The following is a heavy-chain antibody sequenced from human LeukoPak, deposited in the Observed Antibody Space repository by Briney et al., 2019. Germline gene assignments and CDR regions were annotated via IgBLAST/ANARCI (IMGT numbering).Heavy chain of an antibody. J-gene: IGHJ4*02. V-gene: IGHV3-9*01. D-gene: IGHD1-20*01. Sequence: GGSLRLSCAASGFTFDDYAMPWVRQAPGKGLEWVSGISWNSGSIGYADSVKGRFTISRDNAKNSLYLQMNSLRAEDTALYYCAKGFYNSLDHWGQGTLVTVSS. CDR3: AKGFYNSLDH. CDR2: ISWNSGSI. CDR1: GFTFDDYA.